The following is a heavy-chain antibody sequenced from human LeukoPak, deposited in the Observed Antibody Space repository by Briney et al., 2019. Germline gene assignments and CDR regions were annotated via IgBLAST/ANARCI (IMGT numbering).Heavy chain of an antibody. D-gene: IGHD1-14*01. CDR2: ISSSSSYI. CDR1: GFTFSSYS. Sequence: GGSLRLSCAASGFTFSSYSMNWVRQAPGKGLEWVSSISSSSSYIYYADSVKGRFTISRDIAKNSLYLQMNSLRAEDTAVYYCARDRNTVFDYWGQGTLVTVSS. CDR3: ARDRNTVFDY. V-gene: IGHV3-21*01. J-gene: IGHJ4*02.